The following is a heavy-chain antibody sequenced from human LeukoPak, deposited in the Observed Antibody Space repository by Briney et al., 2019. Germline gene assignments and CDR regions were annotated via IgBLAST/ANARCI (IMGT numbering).Heavy chain of an antibody. J-gene: IGHJ3*02. V-gene: IGHV4-39*01. CDR1: GGSISSSSYY. CDR3: ARGDFWSNAFDI. D-gene: IGHD3-3*01. Sequence: PSETLSLTCTVSGGSISSSSYYWGWIRQPPGKRLEWIGSIYYSGSTYYNPSLKSRVTISVDTSKNQFSLKLSSVTAADTAVYYCARGDFWSNAFDIWGQGTMVTVSS. CDR2: IYYSGST.